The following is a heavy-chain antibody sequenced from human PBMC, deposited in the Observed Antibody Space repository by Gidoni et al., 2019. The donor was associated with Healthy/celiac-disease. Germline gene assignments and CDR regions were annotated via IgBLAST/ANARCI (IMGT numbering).Heavy chain of an antibody. CDR1: GFTLSSYS. CDR2: ISSSSSYI. Sequence: EVQLVESGGGLVKPGGSLRLSCAASGFTLSSYSMNWVRQAPGKGLEWFSSISSSSSYIYYADSVKGRFTISRDNAKNSLYLQMNSLRAEDTAVYYCARDLDGSGTFDYWGQGTLVTVSS. J-gene: IGHJ4*02. D-gene: IGHD3-10*01. V-gene: IGHV3-21*01. CDR3: ARDLDGSGTFDY.